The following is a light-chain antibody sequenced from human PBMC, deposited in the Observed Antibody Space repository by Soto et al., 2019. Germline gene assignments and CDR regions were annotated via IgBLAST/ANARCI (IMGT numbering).Light chain of an antibody. V-gene: IGLV2-8*01. CDR1: SSDVGGYIF. Sequence: QSVLTQPPSASGSPGQSVTISCTGTSSDVGGYIFVSWYQQHPGKVPNLIIYEVNKRPSRVPDRFSGSKYANTASLTVSGLQAEDEGDYYCVSFAGGTYVFGTGTKVTAL. J-gene: IGLJ1*01. CDR3: VSFAGGTYV. CDR2: EVN.